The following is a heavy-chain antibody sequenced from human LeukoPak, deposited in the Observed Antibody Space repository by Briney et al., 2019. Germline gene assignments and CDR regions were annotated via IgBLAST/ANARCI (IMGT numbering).Heavy chain of an antibody. Sequence: GGSLRLSCAVSGFTFSSYAMSWVRQAPGKGLEWVSAISGSGGSTYYADSVKGRFTISRDNSKNTLYLQMNSLRAEDTAVYYCAKASYYDSSGYCDYWGQGTLVTVSS. CDR3: AKASYYDSSGYCDY. CDR1: GFTFSSYA. D-gene: IGHD3-22*01. J-gene: IGHJ4*02. CDR2: ISGSGGST. V-gene: IGHV3-23*01.